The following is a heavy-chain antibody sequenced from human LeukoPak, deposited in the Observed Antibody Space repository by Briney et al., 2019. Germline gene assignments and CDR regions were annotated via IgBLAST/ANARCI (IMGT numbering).Heavy chain of an antibody. CDR2: ISYDGAIK. D-gene: IGHD1-26*01. CDR3: ARRPAGSSLDY. V-gene: IGHV3-30-3*01. J-gene: IGHJ4*02. Sequence: GGSLRLSCAASGFTFSKYAMHWVRQAPGKGLEWVAVISYDGAIKYYADSVRGRFTISRDNSNKMLYLQMNSLRDEDTAVYYCARRPAGSSLDYWGQGTLVTVSS. CDR1: GFTFSKYA.